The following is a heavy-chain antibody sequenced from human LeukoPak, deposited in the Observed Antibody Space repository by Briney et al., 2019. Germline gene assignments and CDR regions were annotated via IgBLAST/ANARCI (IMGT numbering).Heavy chain of an antibody. D-gene: IGHD5-12*01. CDR3: ARDGSGYDLWYYYYYLDV. Sequence: PSETLSLTCTVSGYPISSGYYWGWIRPPPGKGLEWIGSIYHSGSTYYNPSLKSRVTISVDTSKNQFSLKLSSVTAADTAVYYCARDGSGYDLWYYYYYLDVWGKGTTVTVSS. V-gene: IGHV4-38-2*02. CDR2: IYHSGST. J-gene: IGHJ6*03. CDR1: GYPISSGYY.